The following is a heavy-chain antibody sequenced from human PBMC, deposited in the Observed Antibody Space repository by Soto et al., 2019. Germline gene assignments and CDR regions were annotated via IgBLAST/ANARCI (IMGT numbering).Heavy chain of an antibody. V-gene: IGHV3-11*01. CDR3: ARELDCGDCDLGYYYGMDV. J-gene: IGHJ6*02. CDR1: GFTFSDYY. D-gene: IGHD2-21*02. CDR2: ISSSGSTI. Sequence: GGSLRLSCAASGFTFSDYYMSWIRQAPGKGLEWVSYISSSGSTIYYADSVKGRFTISRDNAKNSLYLQMNSLRAEDTAVYYCARELDCGDCDLGYYYGMDVWGQGTTVTVSS.